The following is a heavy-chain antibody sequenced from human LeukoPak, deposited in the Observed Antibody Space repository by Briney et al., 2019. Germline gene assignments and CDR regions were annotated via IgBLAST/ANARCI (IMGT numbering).Heavy chain of an antibody. CDR3: ARDLTPRKAAAGPLPFDAFDI. J-gene: IGHJ3*02. CDR2: MNPNSGNT. V-gene: IGHV1-8*03. CDR1: GGTFTSYD. D-gene: IGHD6-13*01. Sequence: ASVKVSCKASGGTFTSYDINWVRQATGQGLEWMGWMNPNSGNTGYAQKFQGRVTITRNTSISTAYMELRSLRSDDTAVYYCARDLTPRKAAAGPLPFDAFDIWGQGTKVTVSS.